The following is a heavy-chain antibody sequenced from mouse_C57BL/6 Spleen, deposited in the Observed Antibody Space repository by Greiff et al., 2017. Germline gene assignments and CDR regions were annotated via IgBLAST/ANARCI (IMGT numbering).Heavy chain of an antibody. D-gene: IGHD1-1*01. Sequence: EVKLQESGGGLVQPGGSMKLSCVASGFTFSNYWMNWVRQSPEKGLEWVAQIRLKSDNYATHYAESVKGRFTISRDDSKSSVYLQMNNLRAEDTGIYYCTLQYYGSSPDYWGQGTTLTVSS. CDR2: IRLKSDNYAT. CDR3: TLQYYGSSPDY. J-gene: IGHJ2*01. V-gene: IGHV6-3*01. CDR1: GFTFSNYW.